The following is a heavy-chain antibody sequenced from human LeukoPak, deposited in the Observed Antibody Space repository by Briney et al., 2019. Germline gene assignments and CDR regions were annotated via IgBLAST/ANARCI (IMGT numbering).Heavy chain of an antibody. Sequence: SQTLSLTCAISGDGVSSRIAVWNWIRQSPSKGLEWLGKTYYRSTWYHDYALSVTGRLTITPDTSKNQFSLQLNSVTPDDTAVYYCARLNWDDAFDIWGQGTMVTVSS. CDR3: ARLNWDDAFDI. CDR1: GDGVSSRIAV. D-gene: IGHD1-1*01. V-gene: IGHV6-1*01. CDR2: TYYRSTWYH. J-gene: IGHJ3*02.